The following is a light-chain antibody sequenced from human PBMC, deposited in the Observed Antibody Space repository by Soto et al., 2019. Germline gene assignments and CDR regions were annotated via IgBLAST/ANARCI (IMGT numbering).Light chain of an antibody. J-gene: IGKJ1*01. CDR2: GAS. V-gene: IGKV3-20*01. Sequence: EIVLTQSPGTLSLSPGERVTLSCRXSQSVSSSYLAWYQQKPGQAPRLLIYGASTRATGIPARFSGSGSGTECTLTISSLQPEDFAVYYCQQYNNWPRTFGQGTKVDIK. CDR1: QSVSSSY. CDR3: QQYNNWPRT.